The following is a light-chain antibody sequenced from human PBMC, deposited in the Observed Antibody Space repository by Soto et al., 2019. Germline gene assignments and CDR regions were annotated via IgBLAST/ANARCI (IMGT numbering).Light chain of an antibody. V-gene: IGLV1-47*02. Sequence: QSVLTQPPSASGTPGQRVNISCSGSSSNIGSNYVYWYQQLPGTAPKRLIYSNNQQPSGVPDRFSGSKSATSASLAISGLRSEEEADHYCAAWDDSLYVVFGGGTKLTVL. J-gene: IGLJ2*01. CDR1: SSNIGSNY. CDR3: AAWDDSLYVV. CDR2: SNN.